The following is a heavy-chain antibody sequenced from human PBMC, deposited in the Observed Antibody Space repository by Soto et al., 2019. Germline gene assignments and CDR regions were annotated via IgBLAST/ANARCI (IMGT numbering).Heavy chain of an antibody. Sequence: GGSLRLSCVGSGFTFSTYSIDWVRQAPGKGLEWVSSISSRSDIYYADSVKGRFTISRDNAKNSVSLQMNSLRAEDTAVYYCAREYTAWPLAYGLDVWGQGTTVTVS. CDR1: GFTFSTYS. J-gene: IGHJ6*02. V-gene: IGHV3-21*01. D-gene: IGHD2-2*02. CDR3: AREYTAWPLAYGLDV. CDR2: ISSRSDI.